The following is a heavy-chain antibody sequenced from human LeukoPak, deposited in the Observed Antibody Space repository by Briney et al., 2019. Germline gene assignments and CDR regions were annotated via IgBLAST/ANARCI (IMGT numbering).Heavy chain of an antibody. CDR1: GFTFSSYA. J-gene: IGHJ4*02. CDR3: ARVRSGVVVPI. Sequence: PGGSLRLSCAASGFTFSSYAMSWVRQAPGKGLEWVSAISGSGGSTYYADSVKGRFTISRDNAKNSLYLQMNSLRAEDTAVYYCARVRSGVVVPIWGQGTLVTVSS. CDR2: ISGSGGST. D-gene: IGHD2-2*01. V-gene: IGHV3-23*01.